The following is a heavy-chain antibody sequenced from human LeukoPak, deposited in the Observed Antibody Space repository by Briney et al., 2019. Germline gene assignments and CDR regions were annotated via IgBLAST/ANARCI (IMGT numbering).Heavy chain of an antibody. J-gene: IGHJ5*02. D-gene: IGHD3-22*01. CDR2: IAPSDSYT. V-gene: IGHV5-10-1*01. Sequence: GEPLKISCKVSGYSFPSYWITWVRQVPGKGLEWMGRIAPSDSYTNYNPSFEGHVTMSVEKSITTVYLQWSSLKASDTAMYYCVRQPPGVYDTTQNWFDPWGQGTLVTVSS. CDR3: VRQPPGVYDTTQNWFDP. CDR1: GYSFPSYW.